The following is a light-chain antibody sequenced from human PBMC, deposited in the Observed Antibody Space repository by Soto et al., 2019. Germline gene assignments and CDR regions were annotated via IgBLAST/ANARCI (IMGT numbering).Light chain of an antibody. CDR1: STDVGGYNY. CDR3: CSYAGRDTLYV. Sequence: QSVLTQPRSVSGSPGQSVTISCTGTSTDVGGYNYVSWYQQHPGKVPKLMLYDVSKRPSGVPDRFSGSKSGNTASLTISGLPAEDEAYYYCCSYAGRDTLYVFGSGTKVTVL. V-gene: IGLV2-11*01. CDR2: DVS. J-gene: IGLJ1*01.